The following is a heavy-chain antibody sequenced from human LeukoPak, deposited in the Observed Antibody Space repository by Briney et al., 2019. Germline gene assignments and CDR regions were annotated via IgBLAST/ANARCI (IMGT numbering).Heavy chain of an antibody. J-gene: IGHJ6*03. CDR2: IDWDDDK. D-gene: IGHD6-13*01. Sequence: ESGPTLVNPTQTLTLTCTFSGFSLSTSGMCVSWIRQPPGKALEWLARIDWDDDKYYSTSLKTRLTISKDTSKNQVVLTMTNMDPVDTATYYCARIRYRQQLVTGGPNYYYYYYMDVWGKGTTVTISS. CDR1: GFSLSTSGMC. CDR3: ARIRYRQQLVTGGPNYYYYYYMDV. V-gene: IGHV2-70*11.